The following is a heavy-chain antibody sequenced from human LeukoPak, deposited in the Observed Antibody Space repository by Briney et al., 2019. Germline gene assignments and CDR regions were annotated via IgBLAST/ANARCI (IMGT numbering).Heavy chain of an antibody. CDR3: ARDQGRTTVVTPYVWFDP. V-gene: IGHV1-69*13. Sequence: SVKVSCKASGGTFSSYAISWVRQAPGQGLEWMGGIIPIFGTANYAQKFQGRVTITADESTSTAYMELSSLRSEDTVVYYCARDQGRTTVVTPYVWFDPWGQGTLVTVYS. CDR2: IIPIFGTA. D-gene: IGHD4-23*01. CDR1: GGTFSSYA. J-gene: IGHJ5*02.